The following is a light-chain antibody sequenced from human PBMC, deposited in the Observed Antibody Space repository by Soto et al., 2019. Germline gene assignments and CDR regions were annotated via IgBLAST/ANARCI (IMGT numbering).Light chain of an antibody. Sequence: QSVLTQPRSVSGSPGQSVTISCTGTSSDVAAYRYVSWYQQHPGKAPKVIIYDVTQRPSGVPDRFSGSKSGNAASLTISGLQADDEADYYCCSYAGSHTKYVFGTGTQLTVL. CDR2: DVT. CDR1: SSDVAAYRY. J-gene: IGLJ1*01. CDR3: CSYAGSHTKYV. V-gene: IGLV2-11*01.